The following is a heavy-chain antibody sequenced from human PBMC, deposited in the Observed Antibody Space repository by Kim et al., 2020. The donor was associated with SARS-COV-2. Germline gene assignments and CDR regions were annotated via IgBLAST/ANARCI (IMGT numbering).Heavy chain of an antibody. CDR3: ARDRGYDFWSGNLDY. J-gene: IGHJ4*02. D-gene: IGHD3-3*01. V-gene: IGHV3-30*07. Sequence: DSVKGRFTISRDNSKNTLYLQMNSLRAEDTAVYYCARDRGYDFWSGNLDYWGQGTLVTVSS.